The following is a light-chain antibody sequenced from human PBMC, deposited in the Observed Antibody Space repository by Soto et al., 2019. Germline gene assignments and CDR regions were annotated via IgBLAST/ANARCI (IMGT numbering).Light chain of an antibody. CDR1: SSDVGGNNY. J-gene: IGLJ1*01. CDR2: EVS. CDR3: SSYAGSNNEV. Sequence: QSVLTQPPSASGSPGQSVTISCTGTSSDVGGNNYVSWYQQHPGKATKLMIYEVSKRPSGVPDRFSGSKSGNTASLTVSGLQAEDEADYYCSSYAGSNNEVFGTGTKVTVL. V-gene: IGLV2-8*01.